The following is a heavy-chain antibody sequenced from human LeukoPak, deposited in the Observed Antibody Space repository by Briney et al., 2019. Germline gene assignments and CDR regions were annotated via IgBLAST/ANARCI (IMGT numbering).Heavy chain of an antibody. D-gene: IGHD3-22*01. V-gene: IGHV1-69*05. Sequence: SVKVSCKASGGTFSSYAISWVRQAPGQGLEWMGGIIPIFGTANYAQKFQGRVTITTDESTSTAYMELSSLRSEDTAVYYCASAYDSSGYYTLHDAFDIWGQGTMVTVPS. CDR3: ASAYDSSGYYTLHDAFDI. J-gene: IGHJ3*02. CDR2: IIPIFGTA. CDR1: GGTFSSYA.